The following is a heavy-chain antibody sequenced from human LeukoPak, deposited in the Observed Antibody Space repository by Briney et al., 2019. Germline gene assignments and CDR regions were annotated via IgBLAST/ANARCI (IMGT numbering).Heavy chain of an antibody. Sequence: SETLSLTCTVSGGSISSGSYYWSWIRQPAGKGLEWIGRIYTSGSTNYNPSLKSRVTISVDTSKNQFSLKLSSVTAADTAVYYCARDSSGWFRSYYMDVWGKGTTVIISS. CDR3: ARDSSGWFRSYYMDV. J-gene: IGHJ6*03. V-gene: IGHV4-61*02. D-gene: IGHD6-19*01. CDR2: IYTSGST. CDR1: GGSISSGSYY.